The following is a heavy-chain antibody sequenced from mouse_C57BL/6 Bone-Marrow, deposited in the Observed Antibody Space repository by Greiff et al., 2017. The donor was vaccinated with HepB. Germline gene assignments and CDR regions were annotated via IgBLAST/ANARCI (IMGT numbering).Heavy chain of an antibody. CDR3: ARNYGSSHWYFDV. CDR2: INPNYGTT. Sequence: EVQLQQSGPELVKPGASVKISCKASGYSFTDYNMHWVKQSHGKSLEWIGVINPNYGTTSYNQKFKGKATLTVDQSSSTAYMQLNSLTSEDSAVYYCARNYGSSHWYFDVWGTGTTVTVSS. J-gene: IGHJ1*03. D-gene: IGHD1-1*01. V-gene: IGHV1-39*01. CDR1: GYSFTDYN.